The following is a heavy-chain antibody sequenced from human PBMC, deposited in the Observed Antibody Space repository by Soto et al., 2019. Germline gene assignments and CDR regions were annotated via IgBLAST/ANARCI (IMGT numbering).Heavy chain of an antibody. V-gene: IGHV3-21*01. CDR1: GFTFSSYS. Sequence: EVQLVESGGGLVKPGGSLRLSCAASGFTFSSYSMNWVRQAPGKGLEWVSSISTSSSYIYSADSVKGRFTISRDNAKNSLYLQMHSLRAEDTAVYYCARGEYGMDVWGQGTTVTVSS. CDR2: ISTSSSYI. CDR3: ARGEYGMDV. J-gene: IGHJ6*02.